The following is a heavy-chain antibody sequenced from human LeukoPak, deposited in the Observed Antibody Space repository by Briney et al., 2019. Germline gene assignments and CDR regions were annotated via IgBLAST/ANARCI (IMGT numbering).Heavy chain of an antibody. Sequence: GGSLRLSCAASGFTFSSYAMSWVRQAPGKGLEWVSAISGSGGSTYYADSVKGRFTISRDNSKNTLYLQMNSPRAEDTAVYYCAKDARAYYYGSGSPVDYFDYWGQGTLVTVSS. V-gene: IGHV3-23*01. D-gene: IGHD3-10*01. J-gene: IGHJ4*02. CDR3: AKDARAYYYGSGSPVDYFDY. CDR1: GFTFSSYA. CDR2: ISGSGGST.